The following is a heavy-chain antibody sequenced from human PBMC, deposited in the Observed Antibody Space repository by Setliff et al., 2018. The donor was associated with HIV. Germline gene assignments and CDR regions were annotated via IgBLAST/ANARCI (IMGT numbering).Heavy chain of an antibody. D-gene: IGHD3-22*01. V-gene: IGHV3-30*02. CDR2: AAFDGRNQ. CDR1: GFMFSDFG. CDR3: AKSLSSGFALDALDF. J-gene: IGHJ3*01. Sequence: GGSLRLSCVASGFMFSDFGMHWVRQAPGKGLEWLAFAAFDGRNQIHAESVEGRVTISRDNAKNTLYLQLHSLRAEDAAVYYCAKSLSSGFALDALDFRGQGTKVTVS.